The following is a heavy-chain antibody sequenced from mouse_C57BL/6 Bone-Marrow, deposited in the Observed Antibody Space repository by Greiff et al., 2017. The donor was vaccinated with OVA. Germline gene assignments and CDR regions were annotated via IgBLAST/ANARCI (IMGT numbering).Heavy chain of an antibody. CDR3: ARGYDYDRGDY. J-gene: IGHJ2*01. Sequence: EVKVVESGGGLVKPGGSLKLSCAASGFTFSDYGMHWVRQAPEKGLEWVAYISSGSSTIYYADTVKGRFTISRDNAKNTLFLQMTSRRSEDTAMYYCARGYDYDRGDYWGKGTTLTVSS. CDR1: GFTFSDYG. V-gene: IGHV5-17*01. D-gene: IGHD2-4*01. CDR2: ISSGSSTI.